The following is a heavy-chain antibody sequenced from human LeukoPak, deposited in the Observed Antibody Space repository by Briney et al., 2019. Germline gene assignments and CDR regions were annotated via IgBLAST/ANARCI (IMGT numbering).Heavy chain of an antibody. J-gene: IGHJ4*02. D-gene: IGHD3-9*01. Sequence: VKLSSAASGYTFTSYGISWVGQAPGQGLGWMGWISAYNGDTTYTKKLPGRVTMTTDTSTSTAYMELRRLRSDDTAVYYCAREPEDQYYYMLTGYYGGYFDYWGQGTLVTVSS. CDR3: AREPEDQYYYMLTGYYGGYFDY. CDR1: GYTFTSYG. CDR2: ISAYNGDT. V-gene: IGHV1-18*01.